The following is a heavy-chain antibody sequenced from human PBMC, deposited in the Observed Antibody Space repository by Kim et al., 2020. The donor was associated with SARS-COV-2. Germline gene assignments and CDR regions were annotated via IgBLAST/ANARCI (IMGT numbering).Heavy chain of an antibody. CDR1: GFTVSSNY. CDR2: IYSGGST. J-gene: IGHJ6*02. Sequence: GGSLRLSCAASGFTVSSNYMSWVRQAPGKGLEWVSVIYSGGSTYYADSVKGRFTISRDNSKNTLYLQMNSLRAEDMAVYYCARQTAAFYYGMDVWGQGTTVTVSS. V-gene: IGHV3-53*01. D-gene: IGHD2-21*02. CDR3: ARQTAAFYYGMDV.